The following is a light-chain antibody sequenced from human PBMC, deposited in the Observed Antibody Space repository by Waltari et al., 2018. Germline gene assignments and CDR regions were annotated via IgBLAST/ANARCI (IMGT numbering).Light chain of an antibody. CDR3: QTWGSGTVV. V-gene: IGLV4-69*01. CDR1: SAHSHYP. Sequence: QLLLTQSPPASASLGASVKLTCTLNSAHSHYPLPFHPQQPEKGPRYLMLLNSDGSHIRGDGIPDRFSGSTSGAERYFTISSLQSDDEADYYCQTWGSGTVVFGGGTKLTVL. CDR2: LNSDGSH. J-gene: IGLJ2*01.